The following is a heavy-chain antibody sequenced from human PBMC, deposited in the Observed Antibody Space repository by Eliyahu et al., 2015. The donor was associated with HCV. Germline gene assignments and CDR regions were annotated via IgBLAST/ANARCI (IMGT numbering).Heavy chain of an antibody. CDR3: ASLYCSSTSCYYVY. CDR1: GGXISSSGYY. Sequence: QLQLQESGPGLVKPSEXLSLTCXVSGGXISSSGYYWGWIRQPPGKALEWIANIYYSGTTYYNPSLKSRVTISVDTSKNQFSLKLSSVTAADTAVYYCASLYCSSTSCYYVYWGQGTLVTVSS. D-gene: IGHD2-2*01. CDR2: IYYSGTT. V-gene: IGHV4-39*01. J-gene: IGHJ4*02.